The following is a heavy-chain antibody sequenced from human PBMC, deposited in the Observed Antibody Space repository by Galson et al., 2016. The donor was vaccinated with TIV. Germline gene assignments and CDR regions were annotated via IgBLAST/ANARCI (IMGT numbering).Heavy chain of an antibody. D-gene: IGHD3-10*01. CDR1: GYFLSKIS. V-gene: IGHV1-24*01. CDR3: GTGIRGALDI. J-gene: IGHJ3*02. Sequence: SVKVSCKVSGYFLSKISMHWVRQVPGKGLEWMGGFDPAEGETIYAQRFRGRVSMTEDISTDTAHMELSSLRSDDTAVYFCGTGIRGALDIWGQGTMVTVSS. CDR2: FDPAEGET.